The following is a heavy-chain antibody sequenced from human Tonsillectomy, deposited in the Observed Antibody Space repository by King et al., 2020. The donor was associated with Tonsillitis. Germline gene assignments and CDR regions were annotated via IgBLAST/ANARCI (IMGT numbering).Heavy chain of an antibody. V-gene: IGHV3-21*01. J-gene: IGHJ3*02. CDR1: GFTFSSYS. D-gene: IGHD2-15*01. CDR2: ISSSSSYI. Sequence: VQLVESGGGLVKPGGSLRLSCAASGFTFSSYSMNWVRQAPGKGLEWVSSISSSSSYIYYADSVKGRFTISRDNAKNSLYLQMNSLRAEDTAVYYCARVHPDIVVVVAAIGAFDTWGQGTMVTVSS. CDR3: ARVHPDIVVVVAAIGAFDT.